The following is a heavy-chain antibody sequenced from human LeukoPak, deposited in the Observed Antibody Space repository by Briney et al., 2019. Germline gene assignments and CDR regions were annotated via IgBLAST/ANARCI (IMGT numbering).Heavy chain of an antibody. CDR3: ARDKAQH. CDR2: ISYDGSNK. J-gene: IGHJ4*02. CDR1: GFTFSSYA. V-gene: IGHV3-30-3*01. Sequence: GGSLRLSCAASGFTFSSYAMHRVRQAPGKGLEWVAVISYDGSNKYYADSVKGRFTISRDNSKNTLYLQMNSLRAEDTAVYYCARDKAQHWGQGTLVTVSS.